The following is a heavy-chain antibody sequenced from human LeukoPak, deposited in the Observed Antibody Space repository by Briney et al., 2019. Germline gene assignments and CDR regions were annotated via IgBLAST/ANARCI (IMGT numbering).Heavy chain of an antibody. D-gene: IGHD6-19*01. J-gene: IGHJ4*02. CDR2: INHSGST. Sequence: SETLSLTCTVSGGSISSYYWSWIRQPPGKGLEWIGEINHSGSTNYNPSLKSRVTISVDTSKNQFSLKLSSVTAADTAVYYCARGKMTAVARYYFDYWGQGTLVTVSS. CDR1: GGSISSYY. CDR3: ARGKMTAVARYYFDY. V-gene: IGHV4-34*01.